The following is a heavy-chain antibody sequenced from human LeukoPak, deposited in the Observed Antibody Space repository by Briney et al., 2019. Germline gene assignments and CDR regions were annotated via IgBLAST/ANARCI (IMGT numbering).Heavy chain of an antibody. CDR3: AREGRILTGYIDY. Sequence: SQTLSLTCTVSGGSISSGSYYWSWIRQPAGKGLEWIGRIYTSGSTNYNPSLKSRVTMSVDTSKNQFSLKLSSVTAADTAVYYCAREGRILTGYIDYWGQGTLVTVSS. D-gene: IGHD3-9*01. J-gene: IGHJ4*02. CDR1: GGSISSGSYY. CDR2: IYTSGST. V-gene: IGHV4-61*02.